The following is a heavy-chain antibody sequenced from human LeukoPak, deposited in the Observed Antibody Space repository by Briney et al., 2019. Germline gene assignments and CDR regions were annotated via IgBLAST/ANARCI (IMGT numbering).Heavy chain of an antibody. CDR3: ARLLGSYYYYGMDV. J-gene: IGHJ6*02. V-gene: IGHV4-61*02. CDR1: GGSISSGSYS. Sequence: SETLSLTCTVSGGSISSGSYSWSWIRQPAGKGLEWIGRFYTSGSTNYNPSLKSRVTMSADTSKNQFSLNLSSVTAADTAVYYCARLLGSYYYYGMDVWGQGTTVTVSS. CDR2: FYTSGST.